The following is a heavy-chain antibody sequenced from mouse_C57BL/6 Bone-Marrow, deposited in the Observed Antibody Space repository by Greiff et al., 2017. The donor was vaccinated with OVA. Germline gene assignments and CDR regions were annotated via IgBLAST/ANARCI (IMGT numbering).Heavy chain of an antibody. CDR1: GFTFSDYY. Sequence: EVQLQESGGGLVQPGGSLKLSCAASGFTFSDYYMYWVRQTPEKRLEWVAYISNGGGSTYYPDTVKGRFTISRDNAKNTLYLQMSRLKSEDTAMYYCARPSYDGYRAWFAYWGQGTLVTVSA. V-gene: IGHV5-12*01. CDR3: ARPSYDGYRAWFAY. D-gene: IGHD2-3*01. J-gene: IGHJ3*01. CDR2: ISNGGGST.